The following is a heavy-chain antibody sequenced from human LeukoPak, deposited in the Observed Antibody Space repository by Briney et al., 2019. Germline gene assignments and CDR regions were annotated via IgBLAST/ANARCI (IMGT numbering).Heavy chain of an antibody. CDR1: GFTVSTYW. CDR3: ARPRQCYSTTSCANHFDY. D-gene: IGHD2-2*01. V-gene: IGHV3-74*01. J-gene: IGHJ4*02. Sequence: QPGGSLRLSCAASGFTVSTYWMHWVRQAPGKGLVWVSRINSDGSSTSYADSVKGRFTIPRDNAKNTLYLEMNSLRAEDTAVYYCARPRQCYSTTSCANHFDYWGQGTLVTVSS. CDR2: INSDGSST.